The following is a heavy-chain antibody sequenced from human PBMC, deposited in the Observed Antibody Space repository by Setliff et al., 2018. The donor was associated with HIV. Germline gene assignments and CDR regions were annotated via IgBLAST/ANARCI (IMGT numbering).Heavy chain of an antibody. CDR2: ISEYNGDT. CDR1: GYTFTSHG. V-gene: IGHV1-18*01. CDR3: ARDSSFNMDV. Sequence: ASVKVSCKASGYTFTSHGISWVRQAPGQGLEWMGWISEYNGDTKYAQKLQGRVTMTKDTSTSTAYRGLRSLRSDDTAVYYCARDSSFNMDVWGKGTTVTVSS. J-gene: IGHJ6*03.